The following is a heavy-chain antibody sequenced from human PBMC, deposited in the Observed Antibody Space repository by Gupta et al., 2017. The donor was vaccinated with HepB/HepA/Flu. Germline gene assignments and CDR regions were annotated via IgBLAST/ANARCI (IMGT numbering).Heavy chain of an antibody. CDR1: SSSYY. D-gene: IGHD3-3*01. CDR3: ASPPYHFWSTYSTDAFDV. J-gene: IGHJ3*01. Sequence: QLQLQESGPGLVKPSETLSLTCTISSSSYYWGWIRQPPGKGLEWIGNIYYTGNNYYNPSLRSRVTISVDTSKNQFSLTLNSVTAADTAVYYCASPPYHFWSTYSTDAFDVWGPGTMVIVSS. CDR2: IYYTGNN. V-gene: IGHV4-39*01.